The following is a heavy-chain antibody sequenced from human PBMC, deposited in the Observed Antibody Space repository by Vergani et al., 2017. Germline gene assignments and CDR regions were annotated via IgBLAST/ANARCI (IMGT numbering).Heavy chain of an antibody. V-gene: IGHV4-61*08. J-gene: IGHJ4*02. D-gene: IGHD1-26*01. Sequence: GQLQESGPGLVKPSQTLSLTCTVSGGSISSGGYYWSWIRQPPGKGLEWIGYIYYSGSTNYNPSLKSRVTISVDTSKNQFSLKLSSVTAADTAVYYCARAQGWELLGDYFDYWGQGTLVTVSS. CDR3: ARAQGWELLGDYFDY. CDR2: IYYSGST. CDR1: GGSISSGGYY.